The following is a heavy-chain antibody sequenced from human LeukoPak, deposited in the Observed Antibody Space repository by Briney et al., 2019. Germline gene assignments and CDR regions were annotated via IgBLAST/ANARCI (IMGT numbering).Heavy chain of an antibody. Sequence: ASVKVSRKASGYTFTGYYMHWVRQAPGQGLEWMGWINPNSGGTNYAQKFQGRVTMTRDTSISTAYMELSRLRSDDTAVYYCAAAYYDSSGYYYVDYWGQGTLVTVSS. V-gene: IGHV1-2*02. CDR1: GYTFTGYY. CDR3: AAAYYDSSGYYYVDY. J-gene: IGHJ4*02. D-gene: IGHD3-22*01. CDR2: INPNSGGT.